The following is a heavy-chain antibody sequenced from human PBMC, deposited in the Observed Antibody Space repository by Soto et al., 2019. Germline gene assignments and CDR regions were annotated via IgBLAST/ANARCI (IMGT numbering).Heavy chain of an antibody. V-gene: IGHV4-39*01. J-gene: IGHJ5*02. Sequence: QLQLQESGPGLVKPSETLSLTCTVSGGSISSGTYYWGWVRQPPGKGLEWIGTIYLSGSTYYNPSLKRRVSMSVDTSKNHFSLKMNSVTAADTAVYYCARHLRPQEYCSGGSCYSSSWFDPWGQGTLVTVSS. CDR2: IYLSGST. CDR3: ARHLRPQEYCSGGSCYSSSWFDP. D-gene: IGHD2-15*01. CDR1: GGSISSGTYY.